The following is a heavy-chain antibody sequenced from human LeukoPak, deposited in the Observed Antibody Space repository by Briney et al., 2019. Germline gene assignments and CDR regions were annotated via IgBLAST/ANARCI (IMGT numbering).Heavy chain of an antibody. V-gene: IGHV4-31*03. J-gene: IGHJ5*02. D-gene: IGHD5-12*01. Sequence: SETLSLTCSVSGGSISSGSYYWSWIRQPPGKGLEWIGYIYYSGSTYYNPSLKSRVTISVDTSKDQFSLKLSSVTAADTAVYYCARDGGGLRQYNWFDPWGQGTLVTVSS. CDR1: GGSISSGSYY. CDR2: IYYSGST. CDR3: ARDGGGLRQYNWFDP.